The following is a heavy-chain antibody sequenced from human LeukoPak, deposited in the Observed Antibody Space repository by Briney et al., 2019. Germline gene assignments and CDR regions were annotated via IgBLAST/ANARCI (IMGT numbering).Heavy chain of an antibody. V-gene: IGHV4-30-4*01. Sequence: SETLSLTCTVSGGSISSGDYYWSWIRQPPGTGLEWIGYIYYSGSTYYNPSLKSRVTISVDTSKNQFSLKLSSVTAADTAVYYCASRVVTHAFDIWGQGTMVTVSS. CDR3: ASRVVTHAFDI. CDR2: IYYSGST. D-gene: IGHD3-3*01. CDR1: GGSISSGDYY. J-gene: IGHJ3*02.